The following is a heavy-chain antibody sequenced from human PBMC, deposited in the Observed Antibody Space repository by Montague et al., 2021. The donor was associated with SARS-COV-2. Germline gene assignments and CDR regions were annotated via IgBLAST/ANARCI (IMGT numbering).Heavy chain of an antibody. J-gene: IGHJ4*02. CDR3: ARVKSMITFGGVIVLFDY. CDR1: GGSISSGGYY. V-gene: IGHV4-31*03. D-gene: IGHD3-16*02. CDR2: IYYSGST. Sequence: TLSLTCTVSGGSISSGGYYWSWIRQHPGKGLEWIGYIYYSGSTYYNLSLKSRVTISVDTSKNQFSLKLSSVTAADTAVYYCARVKSMITFGGVIVLFDYWGQGTLVTVSS.